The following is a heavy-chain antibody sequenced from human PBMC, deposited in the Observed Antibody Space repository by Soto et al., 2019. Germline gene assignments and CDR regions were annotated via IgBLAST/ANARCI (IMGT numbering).Heavy chain of an antibody. Sequence: PGGSLRLSCAASGFTFSSYWMNWVRQAPGKGLEWVSSISSSSNYIYYADSMKGRFTISRDNAKNSLYLQMNSLRAEDTAVYYCARENAYGDPNSFDYWGQGTLVTVSS. CDR3: ARENAYGDPNSFDY. V-gene: IGHV3-21*01. J-gene: IGHJ4*02. D-gene: IGHD4-17*01. CDR1: GFTFSSYW. CDR2: ISSSSNYI.